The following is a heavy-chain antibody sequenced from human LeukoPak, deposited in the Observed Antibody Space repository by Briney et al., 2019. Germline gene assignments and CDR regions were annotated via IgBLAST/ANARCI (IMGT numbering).Heavy chain of an antibody. J-gene: IGHJ5*02. D-gene: IGHD3-10*01. Sequence: PGGSLRLSCAASGFTFSSYAMSWVRQAPGKGLEWVSAISGSGGSTYYADSVKGRFTISRDNSKNTLYLQMNSLRAEDTAVYYCAKDGVIRGPFDVNWFDPWGQGTLVTVSS. V-gene: IGHV3-23*01. CDR3: AKDGVIRGPFDVNWFDP. CDR2: ISGSGGST. CDR1: GFTFSSYA.